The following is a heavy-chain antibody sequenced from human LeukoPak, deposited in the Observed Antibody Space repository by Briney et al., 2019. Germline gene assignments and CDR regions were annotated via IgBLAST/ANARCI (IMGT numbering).Heavy chain of an antibody. CDR3: ARVHNWNRHFDY. V-gene: IGHV3-53*01. CDR1: GFTVTSNY. D-gene: IGHD1-20*01. CDR2: IYSGGST. J-gene: IGHJ4*02. Sequence: PGGSLRLSCAASGFTVTSNYMSWVRQAPGKGLEWVSGIYSGGSTNYADSVKGRFTISRDNSKNTLYLQMNSLRAEDTAVYYCARVHNWNRHFDYWGQGTLVTVSS.